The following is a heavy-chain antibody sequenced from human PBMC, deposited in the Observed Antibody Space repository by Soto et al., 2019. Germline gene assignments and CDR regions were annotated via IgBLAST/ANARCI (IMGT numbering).Heavy chain of an antibody. CDR1: GFSLSTSGVG. CDR2: IYWNDDK. Sequence: QITLKESGPTLVKPTQTLTLTCTFSGFSLSTSGVGVGWIRQPPGKALEWLALIYWNDDKRYSPSLKSRLTITKDTSKNQVVLTMTNMDPVDTATYYCAHAKTYKWFGELLPWYFDYWGQGTLVTVSS. J-gene: IGHJ4*02. V-gene: IGHV2-5*01. D-gene: IGHD3-10*01. CDR3: AHAKTYKWFGELLPWYFDY.